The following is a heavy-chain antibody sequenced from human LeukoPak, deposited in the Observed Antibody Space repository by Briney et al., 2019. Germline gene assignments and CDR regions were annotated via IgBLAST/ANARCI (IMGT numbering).Heavy chain of an antibody. Sequence: GGSLRLSCAASGFTFSSYGMHWVRQAPGKGLEWVAVIYWHGSDEYYADSVKGRFTISRDSSKNTLHLQMNSLRAEDTAVYYCARRGYCSSISCYHFDSWGQGTLVTVSS. J-gene: IGHJ4*02. CDR1: GFTFSSYG. V-gene: IGHV3-33*01. CDR2: IYWHGSDE. D-gene: IGHD2-2*01. CDR3: ARRGYCSSISCYHFDS.